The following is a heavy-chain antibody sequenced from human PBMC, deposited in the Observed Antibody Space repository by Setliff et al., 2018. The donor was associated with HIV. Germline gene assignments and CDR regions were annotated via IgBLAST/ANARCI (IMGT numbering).Heavy chain of an antibody. J-gene: IGHJ3*02. CDR3: ATRRDGYRDSFDI. CDR2: VYGSGST. CDR1: GGFISSYY. D-gene: IGHD3-22*01. V-gene: IGHV4-59*01. Sequence: LSLTCTVSGGFISSYYWSWIRQPPGKGLEWIGYVYGSGSTNYNPSLKSRVTISVDTSRNQFSLKVTSVAAADTAVYYCATRRDGYRDSFDIWGQGTVVTVSS.